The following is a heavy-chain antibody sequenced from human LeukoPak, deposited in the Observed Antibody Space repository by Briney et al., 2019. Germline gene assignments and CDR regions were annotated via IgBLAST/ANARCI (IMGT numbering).Heavy chain of an antibody. CDR1: GGSISSYY. J-gene: IGHJ6*02. CDR3: ANQINYYYYGMDV. V-gene: IGHV4-4*07. Sequence: KSSETLSLTCAVSGGSISSYYWSWIRQPAGKGLEWIGRIYTSGSTYYNPSLKSRVTISVDTSKNQFSLKLSSVTAADTAVYYCANQINYYYYGMDVWGQGTTVTVSS. CDR2: IYTSGST.